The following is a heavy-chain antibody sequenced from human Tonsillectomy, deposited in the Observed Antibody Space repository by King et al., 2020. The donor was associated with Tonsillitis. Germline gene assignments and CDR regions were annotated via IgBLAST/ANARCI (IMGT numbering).Heavy chain of an antibody. V-gene: IGHV4-4*02. Sequence: VQLQESGPGLVKPSGTLSLTCAVSGGSISSSNWWSWVRQPPGKGLEWIGEIYHSGSTNYNPSLKSRVTISVDKSKNQFSLNLSSVTAADTAVYYCATPRGYNYGPANEASDIWGQGTMVTVSS. CDR3: ATPRGYNYGPANEASDI. CDR2: IYHSGST. D-gene: IGHD5-18*01. J-gene: IGHJ3*02. CDR1: GGSISSSNW.